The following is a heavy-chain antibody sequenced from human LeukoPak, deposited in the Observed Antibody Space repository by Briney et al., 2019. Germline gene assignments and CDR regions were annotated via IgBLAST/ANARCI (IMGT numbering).Heavy chain of an antibody. CDR1: GFTFSSYG. CDR2: IRYDGSNK. CDR3: ARENYYDSSGYQDY. Sequence: GGSLRLSCAASGFTFSSYGMHWVRQAPGKGLEWVAVIRYDGSNKYYADSVKGRFTISRDNSKNTLYLQMNSLRAEDTAVYYCARENYYDSSGYQDYWGQGTLVTVSS. V-gene: IGHV3-33*01. D-gene: IGHD3-22*01. J-gene: IGHJ4*02.